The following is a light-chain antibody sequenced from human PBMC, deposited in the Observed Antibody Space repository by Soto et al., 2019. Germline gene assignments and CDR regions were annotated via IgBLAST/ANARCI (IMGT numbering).Light chain of an antibody. CDR2: DAS. V-gene: IGKV1-5*01. CDR3: QQYDSYAWT. CDR1: QSISSW. Sequence: DLQMTQSPSILSASFGDRVTITCRASQSISSWLAWYQQKPGKAPKLLIYDASSLESGVPSRFSGIGSGTEFTLTITSLQPDDFATYYCQQYDSYAWTFGQGTKVDIK. J-gene: IGKJ1*01.